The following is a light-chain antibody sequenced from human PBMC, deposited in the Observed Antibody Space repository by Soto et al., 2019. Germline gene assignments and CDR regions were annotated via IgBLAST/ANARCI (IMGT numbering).Light chain of an antibody. CDR3: QQYDKLPYT. Sequence: DIQMTQSPSSLSASVGDRVTITCQASQDISNYLNWYQQKPGKAPRLLIYDASNLKTWVPSRFSGTGSGTDFTFTISGLQPEDIATYYCQQYDKLPYTFGQGTKLEIK. V-gene: IGKV1-33*01. CDR2: DAS. CDR1: QDISNY. J-gene: IGKJ2*01.